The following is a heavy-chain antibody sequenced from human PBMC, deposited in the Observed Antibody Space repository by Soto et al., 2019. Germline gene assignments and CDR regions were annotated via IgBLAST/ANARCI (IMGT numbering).Heavy chain of an antibody. D-gene: IGHD3-10*01. Sequence: GGSLRLSCAASGFTFSSYAMSWVRQAPGKGLEWVSAISGSGGSTYYADSVKGRFTISRDNSKNTLYLQMNSLRAEDTAVYYCASGGRVGPLLSDYFDYWGQGTLVTVSS. CDR1: GFTFSSYA. V-gene: IGHV3-23*01. J-gene: IGHJ4*02. CDR2: ISGSGGST. CDR3: ASGGRVGPLLSDYFDY.